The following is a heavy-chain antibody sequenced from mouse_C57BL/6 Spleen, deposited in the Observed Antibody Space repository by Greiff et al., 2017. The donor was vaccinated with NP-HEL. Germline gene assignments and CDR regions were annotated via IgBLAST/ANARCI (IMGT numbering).Heavy chain of an antibody. CDR3: ARSSPSYDYGYWYFDV. D-gene: IGHD2-4*01. J-gene: IGHJ1*03. CDR2: IYIGNGYT. CDR1: GYTFTSYG. V-gene: IGHV1-58*01. Sequence: VQLKQSGAELVRPGSSVKMSCKTSGYTFTSYGINWVKQRPGQGLEWIGYIYIGNGYTEYNEKFKGKATLTSDTSSSTAYMQLSSLTSEDSAIYFCARSSPSYDYGYWYFDVWGTGTTVTVSS.